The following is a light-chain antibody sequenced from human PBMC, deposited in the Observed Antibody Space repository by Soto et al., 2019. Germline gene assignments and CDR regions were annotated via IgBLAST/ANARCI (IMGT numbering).Light chain of an antibody. V-gene: IGKV3-20*01. CDR2: GAS. Sequence: EFVLTQSPGTLSLSQGERATLSCRASQSVSSSYLAWYQQKPGQAPRLLIYGASSRATGIPDRFSGSGSGTDFTLTISRLEPEDFAVYYCQQYGSSPFTFGPGTKVDIK. J-gene: IGKJ3*01. CDR1: QSVSSSY. CDR3: QQYGSSPFT.